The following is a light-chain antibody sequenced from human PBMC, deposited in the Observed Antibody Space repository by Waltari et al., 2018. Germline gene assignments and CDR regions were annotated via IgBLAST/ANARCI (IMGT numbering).Light chain of an antibody. CDR3: TSYTSRHSLV. Sequence: QSALTQPASVSGSPGQSITISCTGTSRDVGDYDWVSWYQQHPGKAPKVVIFDVSYRPSGVSMRFSGSKSGNTASLTSSGLQAEDEADYYCTSYTSRHSLVFGTGTKVTVL. CDR2: DVS. CDR1: SRDVGDYDW. V-gene: IGLV2-14*03. J-gene: IGLJ1*01.